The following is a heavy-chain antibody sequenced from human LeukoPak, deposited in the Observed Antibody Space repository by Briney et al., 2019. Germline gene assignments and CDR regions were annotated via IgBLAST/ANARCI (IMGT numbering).Heavy chain of an antibody. CDR1: GGSISSSSYN. J-gene: IGHJ4*02. Sequence: SETLSLTCTVSGGSISSSSYNWGWIRQPPGKGLEWIGSIYYSGSTYYNPSLKSRVTISVDTSKNQFSLKLSSVTAADTAVYYCATPYDSSGYFRHGVDYWGQGTLVTVSS. V-gene: IGHV4-39*01. D-gene: IGHD3-22*01. CDR2: IYYSGST. CDR3: ATPYDSSGYFRHGVDY.